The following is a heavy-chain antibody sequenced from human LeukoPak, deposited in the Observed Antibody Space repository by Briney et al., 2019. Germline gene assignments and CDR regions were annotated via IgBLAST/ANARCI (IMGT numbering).Heavy chain of an antibody. CDR3: ARDTWGSAAAFDI. D-gene: IGHD7-27*01. J-gene: IGHJ3*02. Sequence: GGSLRLFCAASGFTVSSNYMSWVRQAPGKGLEWVSVIYSGGSTYYADSVKGRFTISKDNSKNTMYLQMNSLRAEDTAVYYCARDTWGSAAAFDIWGQGTMVTVSS. CDR2: IYSGGST. CDR1: GFTVSSNY. V-gene: IGHV3-66*01.